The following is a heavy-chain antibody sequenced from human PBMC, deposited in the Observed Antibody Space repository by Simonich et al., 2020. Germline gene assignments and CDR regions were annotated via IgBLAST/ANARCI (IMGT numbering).Heavy chain of an antibody. V-gene: IGHV1-2*02. D-gene: IGHD6-25*01. CDR2: INPNSGGT. CDR3: ARGGLGHWYFDL. J-gene: IGHJ2*01. Sequence: QVQLVQSGAEVKKPGASVKVSCKASGYTFTGFYMHWVRQAPGQGLEWVGWINPNSGGTNYAKKFQGRVTMTRDTSISTAYMELSRLRSDDTAVYYCARGGLGHWYFDLWGRGTLVTVSS. CDR1: GYTFTGFY.